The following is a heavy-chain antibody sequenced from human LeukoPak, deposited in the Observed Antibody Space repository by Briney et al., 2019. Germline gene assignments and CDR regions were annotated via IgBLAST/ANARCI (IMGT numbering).Heavy chain of an antibody. V-gene: IGHV4-59*08. J-gene: IGHJ4*02. D-gene: IGHD2-8*02. CDR3: ARYDCTDRCYYFDY. CDR1: GGSISGSY. CDR2: IHYSASS. Sequence: SETLSLTCNVPGGSISGSYWSWIRQPPGKGLEWIGYIHYSASSDYNPSLKSRVTVSVDTSKNQLSLRLSSVSAADTAVYYCARYDCTDRCYYFDYWGQGTLVTVSS.